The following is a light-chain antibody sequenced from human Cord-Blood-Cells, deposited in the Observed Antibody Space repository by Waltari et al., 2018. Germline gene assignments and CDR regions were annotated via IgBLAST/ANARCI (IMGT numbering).Light chain of an antibody. CDR2: RNN. J-gene: IGLJ2*01. CDR1: SSNIGSNT. Sequence: QSVLTQPPSASGTPGQRVTISCSGSSSNIGSNTVNWYQQLPGTAPKLLIDRNNQRPAGVPDRFSGSNSGTSDSLAISGLQAEDEADYYCAAWDDSLNGVVFGGGTKLTVL. CDR3: AAWDDSLNGVV. V-gene: IGLV1-44*01.